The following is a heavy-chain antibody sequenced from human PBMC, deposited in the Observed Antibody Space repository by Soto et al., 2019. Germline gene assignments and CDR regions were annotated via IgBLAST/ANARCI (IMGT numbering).Heavy chain of an antibody. J-gene: IGHJ6*02. Sequence: SETLSLTCTVSGGSISSSSYYWGWIRQPPGKGLEWIGSIYYSGSTYYNPSLKSRVTISVDTSKNQFSLELSSVTAADTAVYYCARLSPHITGTKYYYYYGMDVWGQGTTVTVSS. CDR1: GGSISSSSYY. CDR3: ARLSPHITGTKYYYYYGMDV. V-gene: IGHV4-39*01. D-gene: IGHD1-7*01. CDR2: IYYSGST.